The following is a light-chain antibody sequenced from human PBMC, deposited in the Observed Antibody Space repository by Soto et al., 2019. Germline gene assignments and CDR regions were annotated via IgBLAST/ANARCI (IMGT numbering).Light chain of an antibody. CDR2: GNS. Sequence: QSVLTQPPSVSGAPGQRVTISCTGSSSNIGAGYDVHWCQQLPGTAPKLLIYGNSNRPSGVPDRFSGSKSGTSASLAITGLQAEDEADYYCQSYESSLSGYVFGTGTKVTVL. V-gene: IGLV1-40*01. CDR3: QSYESSLSGYV. J-gene: IGLJ1*01. CDR1: SSNIGAGYD.